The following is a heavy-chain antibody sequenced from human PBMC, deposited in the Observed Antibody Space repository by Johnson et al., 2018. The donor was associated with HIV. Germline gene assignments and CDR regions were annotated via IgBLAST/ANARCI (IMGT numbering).Heavy chain of an antibody. J-gene: IGHJ3*02. D-gene: IGHD1-26*01. CDR1: GFTFSSYD. CDR3: ARGGRKWELLGDDAFDI. Sequence: EMQLVESGGGLVQPGGSLRLSCAASGFTFSSYDMHWVRQATGKGLEWVSAIGTAGDTYYPGSVKGRFTISRENAKNSLYLQMNSLRAGDTAVYYCARGGRKWELLGDDAFDIWGQGTMVTVSS. CDR2: IGTAGDT. V-gene: IGHV3-13*01.